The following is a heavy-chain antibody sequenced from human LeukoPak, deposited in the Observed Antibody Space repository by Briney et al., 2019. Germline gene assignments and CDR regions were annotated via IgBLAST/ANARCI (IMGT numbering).Heavy chain of an antibody. D-gene: IGHD5-18*01. J-gene: IGHJ3*02. CDR2: IYSGGST. V-gene: IGHV3-53*01. CDR1: GFTVSSDY. Sequence: GGSLRLSCAASGFTVSSDYMSWVRQAPGKGLEWVSVIYSGGSTFYADPVKGRFTISRDNSKNTLYLQMNSLRAEDTAVYYCAREGVDTAMDAFDIWGQGTMVTVSS. CDR3: AREGVDTAMDAFDI.